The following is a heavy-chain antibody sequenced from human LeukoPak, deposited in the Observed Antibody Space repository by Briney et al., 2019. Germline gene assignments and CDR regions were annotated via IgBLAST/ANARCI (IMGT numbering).Heavy chain of an antibody. CDR3: GGTVYYYYGMDV. CDR1: GYTFTSYY. CDR2: INPSGGST. V-gene: IGHV1-46*01. Sequence: ASVKVSCKASGYTFTSYYMHWVRQAPGQGLEWMGIINPSGGSTSYAQKFQGRVTMTRDTSTSTVYMELSSLRSEDTAVYYCGGTVYYYYGMDVWGQGTTVTVSS. J-gene: IGHJ6*02. D-gene: IGHD1-1*01.